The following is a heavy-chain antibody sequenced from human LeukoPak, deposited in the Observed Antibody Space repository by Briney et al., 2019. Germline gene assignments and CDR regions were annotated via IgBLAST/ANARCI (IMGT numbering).Heavy chain of an antibody. CDR1: GLTFSLYW. J-gene: IGHJ4*02. CDR3: VRDSGFGTYFDY. Sequence: EGSLRLSCAASGLTFSLYWMHWVRQVPGKGLVWVSRIKSDGSGAAYADSVKGRFTISRDNAKSTLYLHMNSLRAEDTAVYYCVRDSGFGTYFDYWGQGTLVTVSS. D-gene: IGHD5-12*01. V-gene: IGHV3-74*01. CDR2: IKSDGSGA.